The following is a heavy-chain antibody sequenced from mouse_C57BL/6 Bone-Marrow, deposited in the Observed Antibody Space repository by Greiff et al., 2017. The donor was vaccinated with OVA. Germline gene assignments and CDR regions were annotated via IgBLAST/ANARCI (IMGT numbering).Heavy chain of an antibody. CDR3: TRHYYGSSYEGY. V-gene: IGHV14-1*01. CDR1: GFNIKDYY. Sequence: EVQLQQSGAELVRPGASVKLSCTASGFNIKDYYMHWVKQRPEQGLEWIGRIDPEDGDTEYAPKFQGKATMTAETSSTTAYLQLSSLTSEDTAVYYCTRHYYGSSYEGYWGQGTTLTVSS. CDR2: IDPEDGDT. D-gene: IGHD1-1*01. J-gene: IGHJ2*01.